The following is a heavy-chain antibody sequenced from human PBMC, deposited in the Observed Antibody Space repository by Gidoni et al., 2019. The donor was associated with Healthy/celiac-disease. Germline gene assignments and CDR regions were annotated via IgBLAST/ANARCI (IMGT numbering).Heavy chain of an antibody. Sequence: EVQLVESGGGLVKPGGSLRLSWAASGFTFSSYSMTWVRQAPGKGLEWVSSISSSSSYIYYADSVKGRFTISRDNAKNSLYLQMNSLRAEDTAVYYCARDLFEKKDRNWFDPWGQGTLVTVSS. CDR1: GFTFSSYS. CDR2: ISSSSSYI. V-gene: IGHV3-21*01. J-gene: IGHJ5*02. CDR3: ARDLFEKKDRNWFDP.